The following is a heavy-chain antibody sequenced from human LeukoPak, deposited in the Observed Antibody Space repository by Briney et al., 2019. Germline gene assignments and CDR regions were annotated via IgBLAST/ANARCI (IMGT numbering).Heavy chain of an antibody. CDR3: ARALGDY. CDR2: IYYSGST. CDR1: GGSISSYY. V-gene: IGHV4-59*01. D-gene: IGHD3-16*01. J-gene: IGHJ4*02. Sequence: SETLSLTCPVSGGSISSYYWSWIRQPPGKGLEWIGYIYYSGSTNYNPSLKSRVTISVDTSKNQFSLKLSSVTAADTAVYYCARALGDYWGQGTLVTVSS.